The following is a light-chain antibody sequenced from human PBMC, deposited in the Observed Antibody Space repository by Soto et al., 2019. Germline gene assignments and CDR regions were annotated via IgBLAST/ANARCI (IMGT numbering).Light chain of an antibody. CDR1: NSDVGTHNL. Sequence: QSLLAQPASVSFSPGQSITISCTGTNSDVGTHNLVSWYQQHPGKAPKLIIYEGTKRPSGVSNRFSGSKSGNTASLTISGLQAEDEADYYCCSYALLFGTGSKVTVL. CDR3: CSYALL. J-gene: IGLJ1*01. CDR2: EGT. V-gene: IGLV2-23*01.